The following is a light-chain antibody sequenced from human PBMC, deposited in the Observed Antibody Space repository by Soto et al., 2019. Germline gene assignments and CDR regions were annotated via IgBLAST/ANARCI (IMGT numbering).Light chain of an antibody. CDR2: DVT. Sequence: QSALTQPRSVSGSPGQSVTIACTGTSSDVGRYDYVSWYQQHPGEAPKLVVYDVTKRPSGVPDRFSGSKSGNTASLTISGLHAEDEADYYCCSYAGIYSYVFGTGTKVTVL. V-gene: IGLV2-11*01. CDR1: SSDVGRYDY. J-gene: IGLJ1*01. CDR3: CSYAGIYSYV.